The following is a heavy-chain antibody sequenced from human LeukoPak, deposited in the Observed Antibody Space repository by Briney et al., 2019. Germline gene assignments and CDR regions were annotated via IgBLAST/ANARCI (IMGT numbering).Heavy chain of an antibody. V-gene: IGHV3-30*02. CDR3: AKVGDCSGGSCLRHFDY. CDR2: IRYDGSNK. Sequence: PGGSLRLSCAASGFTFSSYGMPWVRQAPGKGLEWVALIRYDGSNKYYADSVKGRFTISRDNSKNTLYLQMNSLIAEDTALYYCAKVGDCSGGSCLRHFDYWGQGTLVTVSS. D-gene: IGHD2-15*01. J-gene: IGHJ4*02. CDR1: GFTFSSYG.